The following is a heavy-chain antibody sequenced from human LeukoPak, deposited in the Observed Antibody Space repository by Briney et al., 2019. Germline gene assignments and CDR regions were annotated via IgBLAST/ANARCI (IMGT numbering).Heavy chain of an antibody. D-gene: IGHD6-19*01. CDR2: IIPIFGTA. J-gene: IGHJ4*02. CDR1: GGTFSSYA. Sequence: AASVEVSCKASGGTFSSYAISWVRQAPGQGLEWMGGIIPIFGTANYAQKFQGRVTITADESTSTAYMELSSLRSEDTAVYYCASIAVPDDYWGQGTLVTVSS. V-gene: IGHV1-69*13. CDR3: ASIAVPDDY.